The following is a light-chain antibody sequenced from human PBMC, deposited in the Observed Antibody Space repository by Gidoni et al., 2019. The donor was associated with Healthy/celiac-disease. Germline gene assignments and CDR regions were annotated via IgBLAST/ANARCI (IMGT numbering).Light chain of an antibody. V-gene: IGKV4-1*01. Sequence: DIVMTQSPDSLAVSLGERATINCKSSQSVLYSSNNKHYLAWYQQKPGQPPKLLIYWASTRESGVPDRFSCSGSGTDFTLTISSLQAEDVAVYYCQQYYSTPMYTFGQGTKLEIK. CDR3: QQYYSTPMYT. CDR2: WAS. J-gene: IGKJ2*01. CDR1: QSVLYSSNNKHY.